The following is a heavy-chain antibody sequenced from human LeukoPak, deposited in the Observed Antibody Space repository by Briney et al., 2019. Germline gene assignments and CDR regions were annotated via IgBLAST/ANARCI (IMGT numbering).Heavy chain of an antibody. CDR3: ARDWDSSGYPFDY. D-gene: IGHD3-22*01. CDR2: ISSSSSYI. CDR1: GFTFSSYS. J-gene: IGHJ4*02. Sequence: GGSLRLSCAASGFTFSSYSMNWVRQAPGKGLEWVSSISSSSSYINYADSVKGRFTISRGNAKNSLYLQMNSLRAEDTAVYYCARDWDSSGYPFDYWGQGTLVTVSS. V-gene: IGHV3-21*01.